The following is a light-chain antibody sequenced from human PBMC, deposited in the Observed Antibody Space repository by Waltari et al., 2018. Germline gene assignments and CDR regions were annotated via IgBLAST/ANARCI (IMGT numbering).Light chain of an antibody. V-gene: IGLV1-47*01. J-gene: IGLJ3*02. CDR3: AAWDDSLSVWV. CDR1: RPNIGSNY. Sequence: QSVLPQPPSASGTPGQSVTISCSGSRPNIGSNYVYWYQQLPGTAPKLLIVRNNQRPSGVPDRFTGSKSGTSASLAISGLRPEDEADYYCAAWDDSLSVWVFGGGTELTVL. CDR2: RNN.